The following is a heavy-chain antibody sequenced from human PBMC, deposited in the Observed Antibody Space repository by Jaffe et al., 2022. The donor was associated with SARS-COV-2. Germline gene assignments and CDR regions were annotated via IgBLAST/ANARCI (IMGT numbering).Heavy chain of an antibody. J-gene: IGHJ6*03. Sequence: EVQLVESGGGLVQPGGSLRLSCAASGFTFSSYAMSWVRQAPGKGLEWVSAISGSGGSTYYADSVKGRFTISRDNSKNTLYLQMNSLRAEDTAVYYCASRVYDILTGYSEYYMDVWGKGTTVTVSS. D-gene: IGHD3-9*01. CDR1: GFTFSSYA. CDR2: ISGSGGST. CDR3: ASRVYDILTGYSEYYMDV. V-gene: IGHV3-23*04.